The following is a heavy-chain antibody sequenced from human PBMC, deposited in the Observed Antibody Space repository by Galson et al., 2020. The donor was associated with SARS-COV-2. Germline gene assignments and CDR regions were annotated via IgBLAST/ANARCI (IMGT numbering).Heavy chain of an antibody. V-gene: IGHV3-30-3*01. Sequence: TGGSLRLSCAASGFTFSSYAMHWVRQAPGKGLEWVAVISYDGSNKYYADSVKGRFTISRDNSKNTLYLQMNSLRAEDTAVYYCARGYGGNYNWFDPWGQGTLVTVSS. CDR3: ARGYGGNYNWFDP. J-gene: IGHJ5*02. D-gene: IGHD2-21*02. CDR2: ISYDGSNK. CDR1: GFTFSSYA.